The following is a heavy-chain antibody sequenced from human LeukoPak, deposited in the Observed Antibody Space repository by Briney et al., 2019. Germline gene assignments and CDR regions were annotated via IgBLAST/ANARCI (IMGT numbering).Heavy chain of an antibody. V-gene: IGHV1-24*01. J-gene: IGHJ3*02. CDR3: ARDYYYGSGDAFDI. Sequence: ASVKVSCKVAGYTLTELSMHWVRQAPGKGLEWMGGFDPEDGETMYAQNFQGRVTMTEDTSTDTVYMVLNSLRSEDTAMYYCARDYYYGSGDAFDIWGQGTMVTVSS. CDR2: FDPEDGET. D-gene: IGHD3-10*01. CDR1: GYTLTELS.